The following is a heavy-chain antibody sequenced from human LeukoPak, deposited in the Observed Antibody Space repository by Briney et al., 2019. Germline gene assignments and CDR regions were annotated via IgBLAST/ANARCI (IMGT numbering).Heavy chain of an antibody. V-gene: IGHV3-21*01. D-gene: IGHD2-15*01. CDR3: ATDLWDIVVVVAGMDV. CDR1: GFTFSSYS. Sequence: GGSLRLSCAASGFTFSSYSMNWVRQAPGKGLEWVSSISSSSSYIYYADSVKGRFTISRDNAKNSLYLQMNSLRAEDTAVYYCATDLWDIVVVVAGMDVWGQGTTVTVSS. J-gene: IGHJ6*02. CDR2: ISSSSSYI.